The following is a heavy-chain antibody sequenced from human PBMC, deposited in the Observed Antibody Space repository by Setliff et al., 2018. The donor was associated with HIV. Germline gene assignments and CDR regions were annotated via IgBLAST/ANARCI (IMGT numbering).Heavy chain of an antibody. CDR3: ARGGLGFLDWCLPDS. Sequence: ASVKVSCKASGYDFSSYSMMWVRQTPGQGLEWLGWISGLTGEVRLAKEFQGRVTLTTSAYTAYMELKSLRSEDRGVYYCARGGLGFLDWCLPDSWGQGTLVTVST. CDR1: GYDFSSYS. J-gene: IGHJ4*02. D-gene: IGHD2-21*02. V-gene: IGHV1-18*04. CDR2: ISGLTGEV.